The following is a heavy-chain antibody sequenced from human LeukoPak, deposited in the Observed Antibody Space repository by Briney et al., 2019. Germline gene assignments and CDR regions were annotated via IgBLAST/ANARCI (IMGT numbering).Heavy chain of an antibody. CDR1: GFTFSSYS. Sequence: PGGSLRLSCAASGFTFSSYSMNWVRQAPGKGLEWVSSNSSSSSYIYYADSVKGRFTISRDNAKNSLYLQMNSLRAEDTAVYYCARDRKRYSSGWEANDYWGQGTLVTVSS. CDR3: ARDRKRYSSGWEANDY. J-gene: IGHJ4*02. D-gene: IGHD6-19*01. CDR2: NSSSSSYI. V-gene: IGHV3-21*01.